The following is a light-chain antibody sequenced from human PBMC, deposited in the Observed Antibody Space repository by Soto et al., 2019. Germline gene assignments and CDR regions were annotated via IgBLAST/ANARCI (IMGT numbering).Light chain of an antibody. CDR3: CSYAGSQTWV. V-gene: IGLV2-14*01. CDR1: SSDVGGYNY. CDR2: EVT. Sequence: QSALTQPASVSGSPGQSITISCAGTSSDVGGYNYVSWYQQYPGKAPKLIIYEVTNRPSGVSDRFSGSKSGNTASLTISGLQAEDEADYYCCSYAGSQTWVFGGGTKVTVL. J-gene: IGLJ3*02.